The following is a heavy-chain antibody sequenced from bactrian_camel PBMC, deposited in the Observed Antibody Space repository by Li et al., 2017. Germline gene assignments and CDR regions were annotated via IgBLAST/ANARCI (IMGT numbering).Heavy chain of an antibody. J-gene: IGHJ6*01. D-gene: IGHD3*01. V-gene: IGHV3S53*01. CDR3: AAYEGYACVSGSCCFTQAPGDFDY. CDR1: GWITKYYY. Sequence: HVQLVESGGGSVQTGGSLRLSCLASGWITKYYYMGWFRQVPGREREGVAARDVDGTTRYVDSVKGRFTISKDNAKNTLYLQMNSLKPEDTAMYYCAAYEGYACVSGSCCFTQAPGDFDYWGHGTQVTVS. CDR2: RDVDGTT.